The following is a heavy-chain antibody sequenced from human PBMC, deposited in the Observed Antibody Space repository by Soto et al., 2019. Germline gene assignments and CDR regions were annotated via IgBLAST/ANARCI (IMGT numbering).Heavy chain of an antibody. V-gene: IGHV3-23*01. D-gene: IGHD1-7*01. CDR2: MSGSSSTT. CDR3: AQNQEQELPRLIVV. J-gene: IGHJ4*02. CDR1: GPTFSNYA. Sequence: HPGGSLRLSCATSGPTFSNYAMSWVRQAPGGGLEWVSSMSGSSSTTYYADSVRGRFTISRDRSKNTLYLQMSSLRAEDSALYYCAQNQEQELPRLIVVWGQAALVSRLL.